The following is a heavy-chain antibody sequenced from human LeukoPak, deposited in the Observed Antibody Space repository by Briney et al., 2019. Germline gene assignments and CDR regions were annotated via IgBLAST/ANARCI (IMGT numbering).Heavy chain of an antibody. CDR1: GFTFSSYA. CDR3: ARVIRRGFGVDY. V-gene: IGHV3-30-3*01. CDR2: ISYDGSNK. D-gene: IGHD3-10*01. Sequence: GGSLRLSCAASGFTFSSYAMHWVRQAPGKGLEWVAVISYDGSNKYYADSVKGRFTISRDNSKNTLYLQMNSLRAEDTAVYYCARVIRRGFGVDYWGQGTLVTVSS. J-gene: IGHJ4*02.